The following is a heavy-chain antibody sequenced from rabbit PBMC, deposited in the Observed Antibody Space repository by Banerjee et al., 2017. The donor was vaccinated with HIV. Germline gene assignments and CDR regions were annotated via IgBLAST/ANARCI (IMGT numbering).Heavy chain of an antibody. CDR1: GFSFSGDYF. J-gene: IGHJ4*01. Sequence: QSLEESGGDLVKPGASLTLTCTASGFSFSGDYFMCWVRQAPGKGLEWVACIYVGGGGGTYYASWAKGRFTISKTSSTTVTLQMTSLTAADTATYFCARDLAGVIGWNFNLWGPGTLVTVS. CDR2: IYVGGGGGT. D-gene: IGHD4-1*01. CDR3: ARDLAGVIGWNFNL. V-gene: IGHV1S40*01.